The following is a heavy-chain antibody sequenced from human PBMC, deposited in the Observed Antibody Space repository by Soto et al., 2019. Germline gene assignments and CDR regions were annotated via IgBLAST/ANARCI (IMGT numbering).Heavy chain of an antibody. CDR3: ARAPTHEQQLFTYFDY. Sequence: CYADSVKGRFTISRDNSKNTLYLQMNSLRAEDTAVYYCARAPTHEQQLFTYFDYWGQGTLVTVSS. D-gene: IGHD6-13*01. J-gene: IGHJ4*02. V-gene: IGHV3-33*01.